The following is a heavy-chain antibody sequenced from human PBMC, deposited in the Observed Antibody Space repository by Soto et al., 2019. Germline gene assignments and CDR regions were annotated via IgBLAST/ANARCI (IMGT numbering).Heavy chain of an antibody. CDR1: GFTFSSYA. J-gene: IGHJ6*02. CDR3: ARVVGATNYYYGMDV. V-gene: IGHV3-30-3*01. CDR2: ISYDGSNK. D-gene: IGHD1-26*01. Sequence: LRLSCAASGFTFSSYAMHWVRQAPGKGLEWVAVISYDGSNKYYADSVKGRFTISRDNSKNTLYLQMNSLRAEDTAVYYCARVVGATNYYYGMDVWGPGTTVTVSS.